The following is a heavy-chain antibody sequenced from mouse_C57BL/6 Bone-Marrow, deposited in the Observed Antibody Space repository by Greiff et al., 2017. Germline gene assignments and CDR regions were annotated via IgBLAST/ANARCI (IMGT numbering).Heavy chain of an antibody. V-gene: IGHV5-6*01. Sequence: DVLLVESGGDLVKPGGSLKLSCAASGFTFSSYGMSWVRQTPDKRLEWVATISSGGSYTYYPDSVKGRFTISRDNAKNTLYLQMSSLKSEDATMYYCACTYEGFAYWGQGTLVTVSA. D-gene: IGHD2-3*01. CDR1: GFTFSSYG. CDR3: ACTYEGFAY. J-gene: IGHJ3*01. CDR2: ISSGGSYT.